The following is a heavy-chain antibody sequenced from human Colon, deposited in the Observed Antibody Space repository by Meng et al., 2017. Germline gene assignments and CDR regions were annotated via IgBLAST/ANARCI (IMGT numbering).Heavy chain of an antibody. CDR2: ISLTGGKT. J-gene: IGHJ4*02. CDR1: GFTFSSYA. CDR3: AKHGGP. D-gene: IGHD3-10*01. Sequence: GGSLRLSCAASGFTFSSYAMGWVRQAPGKGLEWISSISLTGGKTFHADSVKGRFTISRDNSKKTLDLQMNSLRAEDTAEYYCAKHGGPGGQGTLVTVSS. V-gene: IGHV3-23*01.